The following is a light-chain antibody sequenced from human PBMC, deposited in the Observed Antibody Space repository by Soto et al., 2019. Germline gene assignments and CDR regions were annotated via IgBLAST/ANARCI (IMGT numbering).Light chain of an antibody. CDR3: QQRSNWPHT. CDR1: QRISSN. J-gene: IGKJ5*01. CDR2: GAS. V-gene: IGKV3-15*01. Sequence: EEVMAQSPATLSVSPGERATLSCRSSQRISSNLAWYQQRRGQAPRLLIYGASTRATDIPARFSGSGSGTDFTLTISGLQSEDFAVYYCQQRSNWPHTFGQGTLLEIK.